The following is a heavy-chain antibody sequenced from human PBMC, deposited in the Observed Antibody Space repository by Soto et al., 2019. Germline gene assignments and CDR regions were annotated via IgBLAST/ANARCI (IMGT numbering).Heavy chain of an antibody. CDR2: IIVASGRT. V-gene: IGHV1-58*02. CDR3: VAELYSGGGCCSFDF. Sequence: QLVQSGAEVKKPGSSVKVSCKASGGTFSSYAISWVRQARGQRLEWIGWIIVASGRTNYAREVQERVTISRDTSTSTAYMELSGLRSVDTAVYYCVAELYSGGGCCSFDFWGQGTMVTVSS. D-gene: IGHD2-21*02. J-gene: IGHJ3*01. CDR1: GGTFSSYA.